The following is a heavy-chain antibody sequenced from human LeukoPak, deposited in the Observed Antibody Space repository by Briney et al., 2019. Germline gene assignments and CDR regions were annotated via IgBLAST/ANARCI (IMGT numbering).Heavy chain of an antibody. V-gene: IGHV3-23*01. D-gene: IGHD3-22*01. Sequence: QTGGSLRLSCAASGFTFSSYAMSWVRQAPGKGLEWVSAISGSGGSTYYADSVKGRFTISRDNSKNTLYLQMNSLRAEDTAVYYCAKDPIYYYDSSGYYQGSYFDYWGQGTLVTVSS. CDR3: AKDPIYYYDSSGYYQGSYFDY. J-gene: IGHJ4*02. CDR2: ISGSGGST. CDR1: GFTFSSYA.